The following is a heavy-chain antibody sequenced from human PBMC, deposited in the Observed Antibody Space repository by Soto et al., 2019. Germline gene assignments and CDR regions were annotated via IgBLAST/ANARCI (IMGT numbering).Heavy chain of an antibody. D-gene: IGHD3-10*01. Sequence: GGSLRLSCAVSGFSLSHYVFHWVRQAPGKGLEGVAVIRDGDAKTNYATSVRGRFTVSRDMSKSSIFLQMNTLRVDDSAIYFCAREGDTHAFRGFDLWGQGTLVTVSS. V-gene: IGHV3-30*14. CDR3: AREGDTHAFRGFDL. CDR2: IRDGDAKT. CDR1: GFSLSHYV. J-gene: IGHJ5*02.